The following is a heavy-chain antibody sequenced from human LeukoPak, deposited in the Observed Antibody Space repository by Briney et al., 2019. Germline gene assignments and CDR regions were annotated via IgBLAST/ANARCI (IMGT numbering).Heavy chain of an antibody. J-gene: IGHJ4*02. CDR2: INHSGST. D-gene: IGHD1-26*01. CDR1: GGSFSGYY. Sequence: SETLSLTCAVYGGSFSGYYWSWIRQPPGKGLEWIGEINHSGSTNYNPSLKSRVTISVDTSKNQFSLKLSSVTAADTAVYYCASTLVGATLYYFDYWGQGTLVTVSS. V-gene: IGHV4-34*01. CDR3: ASTLVGATLYYFDY.